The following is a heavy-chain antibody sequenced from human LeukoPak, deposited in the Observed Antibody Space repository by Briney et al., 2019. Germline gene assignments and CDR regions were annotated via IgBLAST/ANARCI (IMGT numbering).Heavy chain of an antibody. J-gene: IGHJ4*02. V-gene: IGHV4-34*01. CDR3: ARGSSSFLFGY. CDR1: GASSSNYY. CDR2: TTHDGRI. Sequence: TSETLSLTCGVSGASSSNYYWNWLRQPPGKGLEWIGETTHDGRINYNASLRGRATISGDTSKSQFSLKLTSATAADTAVYYCARGSSSFLFGYWGQGALVTVSS. D-gene: IGHD6-13*01.